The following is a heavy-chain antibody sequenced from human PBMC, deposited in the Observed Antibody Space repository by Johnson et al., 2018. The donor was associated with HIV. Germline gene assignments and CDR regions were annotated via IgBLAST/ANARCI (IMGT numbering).Heavy chain of an antibody. V-gene: IGHV3-66*02. CDR2: IYRGGST. CDR1: GFTVSSNF. D-gene: IGHD5-18*01. CDR3: ARESSAGEYSYGII. Sequence: VQLVESGGGLVQPGGSLRLSCAASGFTVSSNFMTWVRQAPGKGLEWVSVIYRGGSTYYADSVKGRFTISRDNSKNTLYLQMNSLKAEDTAVYYCARESSAGEYSYGIIWGQGTKVTVSS. J-gene: IGHJ3*02.